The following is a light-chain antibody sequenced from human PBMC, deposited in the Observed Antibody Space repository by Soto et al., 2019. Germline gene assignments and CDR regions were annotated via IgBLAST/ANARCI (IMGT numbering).Light chain of an antibody. CDR3: QQANILPIT. CDR2: AAS. CDR1: QSLGSQ. J-gene: IGKJ5*01. V-gene: IGKV1-39*01. Sequence: QMTQSPFSLSLSQEDRAILSCRASQSLGSQLRWYQQKPGQAPKLLIFAASNWHSGVPSRFSGSGSGTDFTLTISSLQPEDFASYYCQQANILPITFGQGTRLEI.